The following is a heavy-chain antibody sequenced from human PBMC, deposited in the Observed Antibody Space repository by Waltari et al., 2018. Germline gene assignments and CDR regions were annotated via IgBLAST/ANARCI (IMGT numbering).Heavy chain of an antibody. CDR3: ARASSSINWFDP. D-gene: IGHD6-13*01. Sequence: QVQLQESGPGLVKPSETLSLTCTVPGGSISSYYWSWIRQPPGKGLEWIGYIYYSGSTNYNPSLKSRVTISVDTSKNQFSLKLSSVTAADTAVYYCARASSSINWFDPWGQGTLVTVSS. CDR1: GGSISSYY. V-gene: IGHV4-59*01. CDR2: IYYSGST. J-gene: IGHJ5*02.